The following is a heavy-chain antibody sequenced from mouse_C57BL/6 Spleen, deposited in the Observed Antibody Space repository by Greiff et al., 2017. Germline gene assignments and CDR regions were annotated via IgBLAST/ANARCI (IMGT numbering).Heavy chain of an antibody. CDR1: GYTFTDYY. Sequence: EVQLQQSGPELVKPGASVKISCKASGYTFTDYYMNWVKQSHGKSLEWIGDINPINGGTSYNQKFKGKATLTVDKSSSTAYMELRSLTSEDSAVYYCASWDYGSSYYFDYWGQGTTLTVSS. J-gene: IGHJ2*01. D-gene: IGHD1-1*01. CDR2: INPINGGT. V-gene: IGHV1-26*01. CDR3: ASWDYGSSYYFDY.